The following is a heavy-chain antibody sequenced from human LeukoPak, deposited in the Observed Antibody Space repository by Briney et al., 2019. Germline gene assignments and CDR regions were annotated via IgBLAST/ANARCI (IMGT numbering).Heavy chain of an antibody. Sequence: SETLSLTCTVSGGSISSYYWSWIRQPPGKGLEWIGYIYYSGSANYNPSLKSRVTISVDTSKNQFSLKLSSVTAADTAVYYCARASGYDFWSGYDNYYMDVWGKGTTVTVSS. D-gene: IGHD3-3*01. CDR2: IYYSGSA. V-gene: IGHV4-59*01. CDR3: ARASGYDFWSGYDNYYMDV. J-gene: IGHJ6*03. CDR1: GGSISSYY.